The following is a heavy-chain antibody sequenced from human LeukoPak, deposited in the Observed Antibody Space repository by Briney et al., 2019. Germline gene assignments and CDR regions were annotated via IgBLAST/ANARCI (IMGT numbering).Heavy chain of an antibody. V-gene: IGHV1-8*01. D-gene: IGHD6-13*01. Sequence: ASVKVSCKASGYTFTSYDINWVRQATGQGLEWTGWMNPNSGNTGYAQKFQGRVTMTRNTSISTAYMELSSLRSEDTAVYYCARDGIAAENWFDPWGQGTLVTVSS. CDR1: GYTFTSYD. CDR3: ARDGIAAENWFDP. J-gene: IGHJ5*02. CDR2: MNPNSGNT.